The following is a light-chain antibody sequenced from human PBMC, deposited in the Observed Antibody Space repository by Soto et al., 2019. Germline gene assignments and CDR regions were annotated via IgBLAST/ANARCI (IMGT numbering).Light chain of an antibody. CDR3: QTYGTGPIT. J-gene: IGKJ5*01. CDR1: QGITNH. Sequence: DIQMTQSPSSLSASVGNRVSISCRARQGITNHLAWYQQKPGKAPKVLIYAASTLQPAVPSRFSGSGSGTYFTLSINSLQPDDFATYYFQTYGTGPITFGQGTRLAIK. CDR2: AAS. V-gene: IGKV1-27*01.